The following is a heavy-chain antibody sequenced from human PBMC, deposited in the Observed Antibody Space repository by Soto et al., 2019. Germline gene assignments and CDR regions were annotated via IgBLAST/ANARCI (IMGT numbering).Heavy chain of an antibody. CDR3: VSVAGRDSWYETDS. CDR2: TYYGASS. V-gene: IGHV4-38-2*01. D-gene: IGHD6-13*01. J-gene: IGHJ4*02. CDR1: GYSISSGYY. Sequence: SETLSLTCAVSGYSISSGYYWGWIRQPPGKGLEWLGTTYYGASSYYNPSLRSRITILLDASTNQLSLKLSSVTAADTAVYFCVSVAGRDSWYETDSWGQGILVTVSS.